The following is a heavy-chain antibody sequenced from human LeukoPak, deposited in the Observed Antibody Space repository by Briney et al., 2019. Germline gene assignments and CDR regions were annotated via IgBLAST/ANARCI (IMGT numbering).Heavy chain of an antibody. V-gene: IGHV4-39*01. CDR3: ARPLTGYSYFDY. D-gene: IGHD3-9*01. Sequence: KPSETLSLTCTVSGASISSRSYYWDWIRQPPGKGLDWIGSIYFSGSTYYNPSLNSRVTISVDTSKNQFSLKLNSVTAADTAVYYCARPLTGYSYFDYWGQGTLVTVSS. CDR2: IYFSGST. CDR1: GASISSRSYY. J-gene: IGHJ4*02.